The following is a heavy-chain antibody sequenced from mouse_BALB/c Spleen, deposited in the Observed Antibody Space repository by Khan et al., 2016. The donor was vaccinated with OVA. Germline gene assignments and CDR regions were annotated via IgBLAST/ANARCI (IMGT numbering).Heavy chain of an antibody. CDR3: ARSTYRYAFAY. CDR2: ILYSGST. CDR1: GDSITSGY. J-gene: IGHJ3*01. D-gene: IGHD2-14*01. Sequence: EVQLVESGPSLVKPSQTLSLTCSVTGDSITSGYWCWIRKFPGNKLEYMGYILYSGSTYYNPSLKSRISITRHTSQNQYYLQFNPVTTEDTATYYCARSTYRYAFAYWGQGTLVTVSA. V-gene: IGHV3-8*02.